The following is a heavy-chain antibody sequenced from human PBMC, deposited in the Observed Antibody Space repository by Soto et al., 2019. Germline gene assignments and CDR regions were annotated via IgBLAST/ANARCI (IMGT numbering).Heavy chain of an antibody. J-gene: IGHJ3*01. CDR3: ARYDAFKAFDL. D-gene: IGHD1-1*01. Sequence: WGSLRLSCAASGFAFNSYSVNFVRQAPGKWLEWVASISSGSVYIDFADSVRGRFTISRDDVTNSVSLQMDSLRVEDTGIYYCARYDAFKAFDLWGQGTMVTVSS. CDR1: GFAFNSYS. V-gene: IGHV3-21*06. CDR2: ISSGSVYI.